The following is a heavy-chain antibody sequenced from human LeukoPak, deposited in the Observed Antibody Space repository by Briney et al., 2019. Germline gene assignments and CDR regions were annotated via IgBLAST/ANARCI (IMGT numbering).Heavy chain of an antibody. CDR2: ASISSGTI. Sequence: GGSLRLSCAASGFTFSGHNMNWVRQAPGKGLEWISFASISSGTIYYADSVNGRFRISRDNAKNSLDLEMNSLKVEDTAVYYCARAMNTIGGVRNYFDSWGQGTLVTVSS. CDR3: ARAMNTIGGVRNYFDS. J-gene: IGHJ4*02. D-gene: IGHD3-16*01. CDR1: GFTFSGHN. V-gene: IGHV3-48*04.